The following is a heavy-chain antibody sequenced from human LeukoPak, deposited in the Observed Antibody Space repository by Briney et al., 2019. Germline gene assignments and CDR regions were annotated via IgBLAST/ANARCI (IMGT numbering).Heavy chain of an antibody. CDR2: ISGSGGST. D-gene: IGHD6-13*01. V-gene: IGHV3-23*01. CDR3: AGPQGGSSWKGDFDY. Sequence: GGTLRLSCAASGFTFSSYGMSWVRQAPGKGLEWISAISGSGGSTYYADSVKGRFTISRDNSKNTLYLQMNSLRAEDTAVYYCAGPQGGSSWKGDFDYWGQGTLVTVSS. CDR1: GFTFSSYG. J-gene: IGHJ4*02.